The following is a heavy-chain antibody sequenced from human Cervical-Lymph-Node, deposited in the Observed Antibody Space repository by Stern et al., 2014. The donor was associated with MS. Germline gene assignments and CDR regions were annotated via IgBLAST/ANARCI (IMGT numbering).Heavy chain of an antibody. J-gene: IGHJ4*02. D-gene: IGHD1-1*01. CDR3: ARDTSSPERSDW. V-gene: IGHV3-53*01. CDR2: ITNVGST. CDR1: GFTVSRDY. Sequence: VQLVESGGGVIQPGGSLRLSCTACGFTVSRDYMTWVRQAPGKGLEWVSLITNVGSTFYTDSVKGRFTISRDDSKNTVYLHMTSLRAEDTAMYYCARDTSSPERSDWWGQGTLVTVSS.